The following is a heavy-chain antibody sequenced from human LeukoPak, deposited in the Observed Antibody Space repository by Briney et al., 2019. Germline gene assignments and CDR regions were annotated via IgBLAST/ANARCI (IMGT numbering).Heavy chain of an antibody. V-gene: IGHV4-59*12. Sequence: PSETLSLTCTVSGGSISSYYWSWIRQPPGKGLEWIGYIYYTGSTNYNPSLKSRVTISVDTSKNQFSLQLNSVTPEDTAVYYCARDRRTGTTSGFLDYWGQGSLVTVSS. D-gene: IGHD1-7*01. J-gene: IGHJ4*02. CDR2: IYYTGST. CDR3: ARDRRTGTTSGFLDY. CDR1: GGSISSYY.